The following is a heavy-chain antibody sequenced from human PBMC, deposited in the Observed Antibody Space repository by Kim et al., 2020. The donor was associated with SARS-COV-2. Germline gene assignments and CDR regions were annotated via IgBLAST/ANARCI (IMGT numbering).Heavy chain of an antibody. CDR1: GGSISSGGYY. J-gene: IGHJ4*02. D-gene: IGHD3-9*01. CDR3: ARGAVLRYFDWLLQTDYFDY. V-gene: IGHV4-31*03. CDR2: IYYSGST. Sequence: SETLSLTCTVSGGSISSGGYYWSWIRQHPGKGLEWIGYIYYSGSTYYNPSLKSRVTISVDTSKNQFSLKLSSVTAADTAVYYCARGAVLRYFDWLLQTDYFDYWGQGTLVTVSS.